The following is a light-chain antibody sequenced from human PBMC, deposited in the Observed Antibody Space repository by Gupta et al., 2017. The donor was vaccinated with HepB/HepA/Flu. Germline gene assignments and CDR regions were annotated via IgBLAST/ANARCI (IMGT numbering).Light chain of an antibody. J-gene: IGLJ3*02. CDR3: QSYDSSLSTWV. V-gene: IGLV1-40*01. CDR2: TNT. Sequence: QSVLTQPPSVSGATGKRVTISCTGSSSNIGASYDVQWYQLRPGTAPKLLIYTNTNRPSGVPDRFSGSKSGTSASLAITGLHAGDEADYYCQSYDSSLSTWVFGGGTKVTVL. CDR1: SSNIGASYD.